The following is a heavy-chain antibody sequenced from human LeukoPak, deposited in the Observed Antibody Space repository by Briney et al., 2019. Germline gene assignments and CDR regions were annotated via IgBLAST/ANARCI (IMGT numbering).Heavy chain of an antibody. J-gene: IGHJ4*02. D-gene: IGHD5-18*01. CDR3: ARMARYGQIDY. CDR1: GGSISSYY. CDR2: IYTSGST. Sequence: SETLSLTCTVSGGSISSYYWSWIRQPAGKGLEWIGRIYTSGSTHYNPSLKSRVTMAVDTSKNQFSLKLSSVPAADTAVYYCARMARYGQIDYWGQGTLVTVSS. V-gene: IGHV4-4*07.